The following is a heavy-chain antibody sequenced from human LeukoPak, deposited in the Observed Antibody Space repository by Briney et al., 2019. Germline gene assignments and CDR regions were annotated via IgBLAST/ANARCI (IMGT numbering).Heavy chain of an antibody. CDR3: ATSGSYYYGMDV. D-gene: IGHD5-12*01. J-gene: IGHJ6*02. CDR2: INPSGGST. Sequence: ASVKVSCKASGYTFTSYYMHWVRQAPGQGLEWMGIINPSGGSTSYAQKFQGRVTMTRDTSTSTVYMELNSLRSEDTAVYYCATSGSYYYGMDVWGQGTTATVSS. V-gene: IGHV1-46*01. CDR1: GYTFTSYY.